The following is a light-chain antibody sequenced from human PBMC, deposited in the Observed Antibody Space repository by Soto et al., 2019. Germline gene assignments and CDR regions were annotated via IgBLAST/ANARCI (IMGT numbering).Light chain of an antibody. CDR2: DAS. J-gene: IGKJ1*01. CDR3: QQYNSYPWT. CDR1: QDISNY. Sequence: DIQMTQSPSSLSASVGDRVTITCQASQDISNYLNWYKQKPGKAPKLLIHDASILESGVPSRFSGSGSGTELTLTISSLQPEDFATYYCQQYNSYPWTFGQGTKVDIK. V-gene: IGKV1-16*01.